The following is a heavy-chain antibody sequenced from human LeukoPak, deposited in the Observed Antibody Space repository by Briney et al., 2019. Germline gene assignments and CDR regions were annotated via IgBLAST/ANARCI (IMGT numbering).Heavy chain of an antibody. J-gene: IGHJ3*02. CDR2: INPNSGGT. CDR1: GYTFTGYY. D-gene: IGHD3-10*01. V-gene: IGHV1-2*04. CDR3: ASSPPGADYAFDI. Sequence: ASVKVSCKASGYTFTGYYMHWVRQAPGQGLEWMGWINPNSGGTNYAQKFQGWVTMTRDTSISTAYMELSRLRSDDTAVYYCASSPPGADYAFDIWGQGTMVTVSS.